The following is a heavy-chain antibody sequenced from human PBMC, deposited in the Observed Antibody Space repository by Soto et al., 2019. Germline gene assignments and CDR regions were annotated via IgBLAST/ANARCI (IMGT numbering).Heavy chain of an antibody. CDR2: IYYTGSA. CDR3: AIGDYIFNYFDY. V-gene: IGHV4-31*03. CDR1: GDSISSGDYY. Sequence: QVQLQESGPGLVKPSQTLSLTCTVSGDSISSGDYYWSWIRQHPGKGLGWIGDIYYTGSAYYNPCLRSRVSISIETSKTQFSLNLNSVTAADTAVYYCAIGDYIFNYFDYWGQGTLVTVSS. D-gene: IGHD4-4*01. J-gene: IGHJ4*02.